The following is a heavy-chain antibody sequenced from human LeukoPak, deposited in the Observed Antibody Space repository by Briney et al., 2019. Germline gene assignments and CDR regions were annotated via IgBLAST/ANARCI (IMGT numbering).Heavy chain of an antibody. CDR3: ATARPAATRDDAFDI. V-gene: IGHV1-24*01. CDR2: FDPEDGET. Sequence: ASVTVSCKVSGYTLTELSMHWVRQAPGKGLEWMGGFDPEDGETIYAQKFQGRVTMTEDTSTDTAYMELSSLRSEDTAVYYCATARPAATRDDAFDIWGQGTMVTVSS. CDR1: GYTLTELS. J-gene: IGHJ3*02. D-gene: IGHD2-2*01.